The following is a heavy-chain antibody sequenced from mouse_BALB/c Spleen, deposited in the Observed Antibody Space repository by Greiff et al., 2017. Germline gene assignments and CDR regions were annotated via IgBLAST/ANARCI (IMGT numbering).Heavy chain of an antibody. J-gene: IGHJ2*01. Sequence: EVKLMESGGGLVQPGGSRKLSCAASGFTFSSFGMHWVRQAPEKGLEWVAYISSGSSTIYYADTVKGRFTISRDNPKNTLFLQMTSLRSEDTAMYYCAREETMINFDDWGQGTTLTVSS. CDR1: GFTFSSFG. CDR2: ISSGSSTI. CDR3: AREETMINFDD. V-gene: IGHV5-17*02. D-gene: IGHD2-4*01.